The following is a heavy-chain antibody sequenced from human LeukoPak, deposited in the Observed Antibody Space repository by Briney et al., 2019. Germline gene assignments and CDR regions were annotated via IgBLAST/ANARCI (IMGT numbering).Heavy chain of an antibody. D-gene: IGHD3-10*01. CDR2: ISYDEMYQ. CDR3: AKDRDYYGSGSDY. V-gene: IGHV3-30*18. CDR1: GFTFNIYG. Sequence: GRSLRLSCAASGFTFNIYGMHWVRQAPGKGLEWVAGISYDEMYQYYADSVKGRFTISRDNSKDTLFLQMNSLRAEDTAIYYCAKDRDYYGSGSDYWGQGTLVTVSS. J-gene: IGHJ4*02.